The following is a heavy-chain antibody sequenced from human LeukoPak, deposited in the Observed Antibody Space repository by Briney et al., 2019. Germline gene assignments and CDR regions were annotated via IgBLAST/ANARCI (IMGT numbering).Heavy chain of an antibody. CDR3: ARVRIRFLESYYYYMDV. Sequence: PSETLSLTCTVSGDSISNYYWSWIRQPAGKGLEWIGRFYTSESTDYNPSLKSRVTMSVDTSKNQFSLKLSSVTAADTAVYYCARVRIRFLESYYYYMDVWGKGTTVTVSS. CDR1: GDSISNYY. J-gene: IGHJ6*03. CDR2: FYTSEST. D-gene: IGHD3-3*01. V-gene: IGHV4-4*07.